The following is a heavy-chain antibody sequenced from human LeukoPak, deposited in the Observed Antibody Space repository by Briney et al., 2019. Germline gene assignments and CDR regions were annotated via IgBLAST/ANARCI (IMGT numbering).Heavy chain of an antibody. CDR1: GFTFSSYE. CDR2: ISSSGSTI. V-gene: IGHV3-48*03. D-gene: IGHD3-22*01. CDR3: AKDLDSSGYTFDY. J-gene: IGHJ4*02. Sequence: GGSLRLSCAASGFTFSSYEMNWVRQAPGKGLEWVSYISSSGSTIYYADSVKGRFTISRDNAKNSLYLQMNSLRAEDTALYYCAKDLDSSGYTFDYWGQGTLVTVSS.